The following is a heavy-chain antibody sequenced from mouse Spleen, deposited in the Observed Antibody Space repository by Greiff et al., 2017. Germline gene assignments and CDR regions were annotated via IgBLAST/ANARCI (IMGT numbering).Heavy chain of an antibody. V-gene: IGHV3-1*01. J-gene: IGHJ4*01. Sequence: EVKLEESGPGMVKPSQSLSLTCTVTGYSITSGYDWHWIRHFPGNKLEWLGYISYSGSTNYNPSLKSRISITHDTSKNHFFLKLNSVTTEDTATYYCARWDYDYDAMDYWGQGTSVTVSS. CDR3: ARWDYDYDAMDY. D-gene: IGHD1-1*02. CDR1: GYSITSGYD. CDR2: ISYSGST.